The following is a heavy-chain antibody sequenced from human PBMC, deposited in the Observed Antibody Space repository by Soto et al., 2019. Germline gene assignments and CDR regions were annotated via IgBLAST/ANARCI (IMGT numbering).Heavy chain of an antibody. Sequence: SETLSLTCAVYGGSFSGYYWSWIRQPPGKGLEWIGEINHSGSTNYNPSLKSRVTISVDTSKSQFSLKLSSVTAADTAVYYCATLYGSFDYWGQGTLVTVSS. D-gene: IGHD3-10*01. CDR3: ATLYGSFDY. CDR1: GGSFSGYY. V-gene: IGHV4-34*01. CDR2: INHSGST. J-gene: IGHJ4*02.